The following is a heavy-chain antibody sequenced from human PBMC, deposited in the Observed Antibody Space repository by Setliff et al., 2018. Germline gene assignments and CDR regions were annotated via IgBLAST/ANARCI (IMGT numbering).Heavy chain of an antibody. CDR2: ISSSSAYI. J-gene: IGHJ4*02. V-gene: IGHV3-21*01. D-gene: IGHD1-26*01. Sequence: GGSLRLSCAASGLIFTSYSMNWVRQAPGKGLEWVSSISSSSAYIYYAYSVKGRFTISRDNAKNSVYLQMNSLRAEDTAVYYCASANTTGYYYFDYWGQGTLVTVSS. CDR1: GLIFTSYS. CDR3: ASANTTGYYYFDY.